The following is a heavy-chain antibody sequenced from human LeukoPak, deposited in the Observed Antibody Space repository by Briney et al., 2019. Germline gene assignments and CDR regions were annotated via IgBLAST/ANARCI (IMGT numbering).Heavy chain of an antibody. CDR2: VYYSGST. V-gene: IGHV4-59*01. CDR1: GGSLSGYY. CDR3: VYGPNRFYFDH. J-gene: IGHJ4*02. Sequence: SETLSLTCAVSGGSLSGYYYTWIRQPPGKDLEWIGYVYYSGSTNYNPSLKSRVTISLDTSMKQFSLNLRSVTDADAAVYFCVYGPNRFYFDHWGQGTLVTVSS. D-gene: IGHD3-16*01.